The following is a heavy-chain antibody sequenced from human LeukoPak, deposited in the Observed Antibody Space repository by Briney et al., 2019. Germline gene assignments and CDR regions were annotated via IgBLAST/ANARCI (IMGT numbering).Heavy chain of an antibody. Sequence: GGSLRLSCAASGFTFSSYGMHWVRQAPGKGLEWVAFIRYDGSNKYYADSVKGRFTISRDNSKNTLYLQMNSLRAEDTAVYYCASLDIVVVPAASGTVWFDPWGQGTLVTVSS. CDR1: GFTFSSYG. D-gene: IGHD2-2*01. CDR3: ASLDIVVVPAASGTVWFDP. CDR2: IRYDGSNK. J-gene: IGHJ5*02. V-gene: IGHV3-30*02.